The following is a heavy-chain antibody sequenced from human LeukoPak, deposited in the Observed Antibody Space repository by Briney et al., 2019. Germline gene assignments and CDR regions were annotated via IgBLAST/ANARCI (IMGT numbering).Heavy chain of an antibody. J-gene: IGHJ4*02. Sequence: PGGSLRLSCAASGFTFSSYAMSWVRQAPGKGLEWVSAISGSGGSTYYADSVKGRFTISRDNSKNTLYLQMNSLRAEDTAGYYCAKDRRRYCSGGSCYQSDYWGQGTLVTVSS. V-gene: IGHV3-23*01. CDR3: AKDRRRYCSGGSCYQSDY. D-gene: IGHD2-15*01. CDR1: GFTFSSYA. CDR2: ISGSGGST.